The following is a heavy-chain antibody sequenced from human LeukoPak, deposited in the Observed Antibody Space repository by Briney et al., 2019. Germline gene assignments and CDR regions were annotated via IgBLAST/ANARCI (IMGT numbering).Heavy chain of an antibody. CDR3: ASWRAISSEAN. D-gene: IGHD6-6*01. CDR1: GFTFSDYW. CDR2: TNEHGSDS. J-gene: IGHJ4*02. Sequence: GGSLRLSRAASGFTFSDYWVSWLRQAPGKGLEWVAHTNEHGSDSYYVDSVKGRFTISRDNAKNSLYLQMNSLRVEDTAVYYCASWRAISSEANWGQGTLVTVSS. V-gene: IGHV3-7*01.